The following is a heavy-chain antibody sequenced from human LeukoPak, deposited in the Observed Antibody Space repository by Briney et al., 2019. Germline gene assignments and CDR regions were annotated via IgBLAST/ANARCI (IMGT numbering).Heavy chain of an antibody. CDR3: AKKWLLQSAFDI. D-gene: IGHD3-22*01. CDR2: ISGSGGST. V-gene: IGHV3-23*01. CDR1: GFTFSSYA. J-gene: IGHJ3*02. Sequence: GGSLTLSCAASGFTFSSYAMSWVRQAPGKGREGVSAISGSGGSTNYADSVKGRFTISRDNSKNTLYLQMNSLRAEDTAVYYCAKKWLLQSAFDIWGQGTMVTVSS.